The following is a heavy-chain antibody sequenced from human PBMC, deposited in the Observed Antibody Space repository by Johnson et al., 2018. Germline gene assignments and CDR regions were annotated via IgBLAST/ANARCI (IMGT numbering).Heavy chain of an antibody. J-gene: IGHJ4*02. Sequence: QVQLVESGGGVVQPGRSLRLSCAASGFTFSSYGMHWVRQAPGKGLEWVAVISYDGSNKYYADSVRGRFTISRGSSKNTLYLQMHSLRAEDTAVYYCARDGLNSYYYDSSGFYDYWGQGTLVTVSS. CDR1: GFTFSSYG. D-gene: IGHD3-22*01. V-gene: IGHV3-30*03. CDR2: ISYDGSNK. CDR3: ARDGLNSYYYDSSGFYDY.